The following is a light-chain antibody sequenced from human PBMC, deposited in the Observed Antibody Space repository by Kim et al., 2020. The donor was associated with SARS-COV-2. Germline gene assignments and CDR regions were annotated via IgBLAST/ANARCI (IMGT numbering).Light chain of an antibody. J-gene: IGKJ1*01. Sequence: ASVGDRLTITCRASQGISNDLAWYQQKPGEVPKLLIFAASALQSGVPSRFSGSGSGTDFTLTISSLQPEDVATYYCQKYNGAPWTFGQGTKVDIK. CDR2: AAS. CDR1: QGISND. CDR3: QKYNGAPWT. V-gene: IGKV1-27*01.